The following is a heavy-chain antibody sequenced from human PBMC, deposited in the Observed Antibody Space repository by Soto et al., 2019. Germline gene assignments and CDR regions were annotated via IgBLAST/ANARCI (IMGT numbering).Heavy chain of an antibody. CDR3: ARGGDILTGYYTLDY. Sequence: QVQLVESGGGLVKPGGSLRLSCAASGFTFSDYYMSWIRQAPRKGLEWVSYISSSSSYTNYADSVKGRFTISRDNAKSSLYLQMTRLRAEDTAVYYCARGGDILTGYYTLDYWGQGTLVTVSS. CDR2: ISSSSSYT. CDR1: GFTFSDYY. V-gene: IGHV3-11*05. D-gene: IGHD3-9*01. J-gene: IGHJ4*02.